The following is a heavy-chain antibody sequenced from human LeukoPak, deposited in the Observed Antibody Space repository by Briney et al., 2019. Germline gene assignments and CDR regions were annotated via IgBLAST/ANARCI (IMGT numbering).Heavy chain of an antibody. V-gene: IGHV4-39*07. Sequence: PSETLSLTCTVSGGSISSSSYYWGWIRQPPGKGLEWIGSIYYSGSTYYNPSLKSRVTISVDTSKNQFSLKLSSVTAADTAVYYCAREPSPPYSTHYDSWGQGTLVTVSS. D-gene: IGHD6-13*01. CDR1: GGSISSSSYY. CDR3: AREPSPPYSTHYDS. J-gene: IGHJ4*02. CDR2: IYYSGST.